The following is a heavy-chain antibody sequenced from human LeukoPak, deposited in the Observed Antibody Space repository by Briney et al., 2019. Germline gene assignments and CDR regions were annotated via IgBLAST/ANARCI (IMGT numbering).Heavy chain of an antibody. J-gene: IGHJ3*02. CDR3: AGASSGGIYQAFDI. CDR1: GYTFTNYY. CDR2: INPTGGST. Sequence: GASVKVSCKASGYTFTNYYMHWVRQAPGQGLEWMGIINPTGGSTTYAQKFQGRVTMARDTSTSTVYMELSSLRSEDMAVYYCAGASSGGIYQAFDIWGQGTMVTVSS. V-gene: IGHV1-46*01. D-gene: IGHD1-26*01.